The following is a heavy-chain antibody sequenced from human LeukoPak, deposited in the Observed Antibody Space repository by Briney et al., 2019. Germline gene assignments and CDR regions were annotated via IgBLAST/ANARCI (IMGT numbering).Heavy chain of an antibody. J-gene: IGHJ6*03. CDR1: GFTFSDYY. V-gene: IGHV3-11*04. CDR2: ISSSGSTI. CDR3: ARDQEGYYYYMDV. Sequence: GGSLRLSCAASGFTFSDYYMSWIRQAPGKGLEWVSYISSSGSTIYYADSVKGRFTISRDNAKNSRYLQMNSLRAEDTAVYYCARDQEGYYYYMDVWGKGTTVTVSS.